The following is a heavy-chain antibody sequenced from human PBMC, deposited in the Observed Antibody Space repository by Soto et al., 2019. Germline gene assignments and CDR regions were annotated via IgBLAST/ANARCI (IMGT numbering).Heavy chain of an antibody. D-gene: IGHD6-13*01. CDR2: ISSSTSPT. V-gene: IGHV3-11*05. J-gene: IGHJ4*02. Sequence: QVQLVESGGGLVKPGGSLRLSCAVSGFTFSDYYMTWIRQAPGKGLEWVSYISSSTSPTNYADSVKGRFTISRDNTKYSLFLQMTSLRAEDTAVYYCARGRGAAADYFDFWGQGTLVTVSS. CDR3: ARGRGAAADYFDF. CDR1: GFTFSDYY.